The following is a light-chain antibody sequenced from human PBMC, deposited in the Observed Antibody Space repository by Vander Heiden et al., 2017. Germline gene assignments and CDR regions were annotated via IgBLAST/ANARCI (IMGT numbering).Light chain of an antibody. Sequence: ETALTQSPATLSSSPGDIATLSCSSSQRVPSYLASSQQTSGQAPRRLIYDASNRATGIPARFSGSGSGTDFTLTISSLEPEDFAVYYCQQRSNWLYTFGQGTKLEIK. V-gene: IGKV3-11*01. CDR2: DAS. CDR1: QRVPSY. J-gene: IGKJ2*01. CDR3: QQRSNWLYT.